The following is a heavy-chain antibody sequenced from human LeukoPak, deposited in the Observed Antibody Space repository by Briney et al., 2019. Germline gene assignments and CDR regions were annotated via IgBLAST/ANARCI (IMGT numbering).Heavy chain of an antibody. J-gene: IGHJ4*02. CDR2: IFSCDSYT. V-gene: IGHV5-51*01. CDR3: ARRGAGYCSGFSCYYFDY. Sequence: GESLKIFCKGSGYSFTNYWIGLVRQMPGKGLGWMGNIFSCDSYTRYSPFFPGPVTISAVKSISTAYLQWSSLKASDTAMYYCARRGAGYCSGFSCYYFDYWGQGTLVTVSS. CDR1: GYSFTNYW. D-gene: IGHD2-15*01.